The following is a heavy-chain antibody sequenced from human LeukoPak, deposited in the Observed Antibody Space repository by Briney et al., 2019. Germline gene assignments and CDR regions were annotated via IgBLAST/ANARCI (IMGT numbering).Heavy chain of an antibody. CDR1: GFTFSSYA. J-gene: IGHJ4*02. D-gene: IGHD2-2*01. Sequence: GGSLRLSCAASGFTFSSYAMSWVRQAPGKGLEWVSSIGSGGTIYYADSVKGRFTISRDNSKNTLYLQMDSLRAEDTAVYYCAKYRCSSASCRGSFDNWGQGTLVTVS. V-gene: IGHV3-23*01. CDR3: AKYRCSSASCRGSFDN. CDR2: IGSGGTI.